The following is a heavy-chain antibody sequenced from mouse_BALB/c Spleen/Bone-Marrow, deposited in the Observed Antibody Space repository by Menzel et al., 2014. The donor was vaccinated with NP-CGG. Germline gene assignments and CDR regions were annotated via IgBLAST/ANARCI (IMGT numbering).Heavy chain of an antibody. CDR2: IRLKSNNYAT. CDR1: GFTFSNYW. J-gene: IGHJ2*01. D-gene: IGHD1-1*01. CDR3: TRGGSSSFDY. V-gene: IGHV6-6*02. Sequence: EVQRVESGGGLVQPGGSMKLSCVASGFTFSNYWMNWVRQSPEKGLEWVAEIRLKSNNYATHYAESVKGRFTISRDDSKSSVYLQMNNLRAEDTGIYYCTRGGSSSFDYWGQGTTLTVSS.